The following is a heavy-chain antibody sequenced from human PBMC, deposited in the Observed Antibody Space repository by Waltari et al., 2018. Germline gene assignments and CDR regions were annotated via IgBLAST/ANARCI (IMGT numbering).Heavy chain of an antibody. Sequence: QVQLQQWGAGLLKPPETLSLTCAVYGGSFSGYYWSWIRQPPGKGLEWIGEINHSGSTNYNPSLKSRVTISVDTSKNQFSLKLSSVTAADTAVYYCARGAILDYWGQGTLVTVSS. CDR2: INHSGST. CDR3: ARGAILDY. J-gene: IGHJ4*02. V-gene: IGHV4-34*01. CDR1: GGSFSGYY.